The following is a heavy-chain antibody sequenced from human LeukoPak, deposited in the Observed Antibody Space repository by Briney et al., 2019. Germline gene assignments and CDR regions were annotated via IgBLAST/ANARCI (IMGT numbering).Heavy chain of an antibody. D-gene: IGHD6-19*01. J-gene: IGHJ4*02. V-gene: IGHV3-30*18. CDR3: AKDFTTGGWYGDFDY. Sequence: GGSLRLSCAASGFTFSSYGMHWVRQAPGKGLEWVAVISYDGSNKYYADSVKGRFTISRDNSKNTLYLQMNSLRAGDTAVYYCAKDFTTGGWYGDFDYWGQGTLVTVSS. CDR2: ISYDGSNK. CDR1: GFTFSSYG.